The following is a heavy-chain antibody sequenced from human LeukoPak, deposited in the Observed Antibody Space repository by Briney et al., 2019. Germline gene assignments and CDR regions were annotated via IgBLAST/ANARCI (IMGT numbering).Heavy chain of an antibody. D-gene: IGHD6-19*01. V-gene: IGHV3-23*01. CDR2: IRPDGDRT. CDR1: GFTFSTYA. Sequence: GGSLRLSCAASGFTFSTYAITWVRQGPGKGLEWVSAIRPDGDRTYYANSVRGRFTISRDNSKDTVYLQINGLRVEDTAVYYFAREQSGTRGWYAVDYWGQGTLVTVSS. J-gene: IGHJ4*02. CDR3: AREQSGTRGWYAVDY.